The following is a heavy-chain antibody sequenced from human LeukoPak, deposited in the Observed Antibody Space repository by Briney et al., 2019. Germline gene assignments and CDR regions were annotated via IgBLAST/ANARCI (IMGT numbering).Heavy chain of an antibody. D-gene: IGHD3-9*01. CDR2: ISAYNGNT. J-gene: IGHJ5*02. Sequence: ASVKVSCKASGYTFTSYDINWVRQATGQGLEWMGWISAYNGNTNYAQKLQGRVTMTTDTSTSTAYMELRSLRSDDTAVYYCARDFDILTGYQYNWFDPWGQGTLVTVSS. CDR3: ARDFDILTGYQYNWFDP. V-gene: IGHV1-18*01. CDR1: GYTFTSYD.